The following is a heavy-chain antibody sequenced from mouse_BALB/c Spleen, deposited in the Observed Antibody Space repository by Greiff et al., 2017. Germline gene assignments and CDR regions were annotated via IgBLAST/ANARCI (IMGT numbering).Heavy chain of an antibody. J-gene: IGHJ3*01. CDR3: ARSYYGSSFWFAY. D-gene: IGHD1-1*01. V-gene: IGHV3-1*02. CDR2: IHYSGST. CDR1: GYSITSGYS. Sequence: VQLQQSGPDLVKPSQSLSLTCTVTGYSITSGYSWHWIRQFPGNKLEWMGYIHYSGSTNYNPTLKSRISITRDTSKNQFFLQLNSVTTEDTATYYCARSYYGSSFWFAYWGQGTLVTVSA.